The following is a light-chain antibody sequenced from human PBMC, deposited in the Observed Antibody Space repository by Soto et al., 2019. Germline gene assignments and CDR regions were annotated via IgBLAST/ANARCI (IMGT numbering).Light chain of an antibody. CDR3: QQYYSYPRGT. CDR2: AAS. Sequence: AIRMTQSPSSFSASTGDRVTITCRASQGISSYLAWYQQKPGKAPKLPIYAASTLQSGVPSRFSGSGSGTDFTLTISCLQSEDFATYYCQQYYSYPRGTFGQGTRLEIK. J-gene: IGKJ5*01. V-gene: IGKV1-8*01. CDR1: QGISSY.